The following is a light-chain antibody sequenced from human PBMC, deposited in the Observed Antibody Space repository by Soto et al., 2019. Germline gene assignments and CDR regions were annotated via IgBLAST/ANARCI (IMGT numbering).Light chain of an antibody. CDR1: SSDVGDYNY. CDR3: SSYTSSHTYVV. CDR2: EVS. Sequence: QSALTQPASVSGSPGQSITISCTGTSSDVGDYNYVSWYQQHPGKAPKLMIYEVSNRPSGVSNRFSGSKSGNTASLTISGLQAEDEADYYCSSYTSSHTYVVFGGGTKLTVL. J-gene: IGLJ2*01. V-gene: IGLV2-14*01.